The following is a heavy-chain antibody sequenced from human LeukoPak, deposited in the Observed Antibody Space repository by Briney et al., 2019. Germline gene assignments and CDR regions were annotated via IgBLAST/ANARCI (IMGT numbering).Heavy chain of an antibody. V-gene: IGHV3-23*01. Sequence: GGSLRLSRAASGFTFSNYLMNWVRQAPGKGLEWVSSISGSGDITYYADSVKGRFTMSRDNSKNTLYLQMNSLRAEDTAVYYCAQGDSGYENYYYYYYMGVWGKGTTVTVSS. CDR3: AQGDSGYENYYYYYYMGV. CDR1: GFTFSNYL. CDR2: ISGSGDIT. D-gene: IGHD5-12*01. J-gene: IGHJ6*03.